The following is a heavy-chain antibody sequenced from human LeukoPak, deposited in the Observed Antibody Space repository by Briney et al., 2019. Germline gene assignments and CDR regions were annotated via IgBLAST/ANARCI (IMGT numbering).Heavy chain of an antibody. Sequence: GGSLRLSCAASAFTFSSYSMNWVRQAPGKGLEWVSSISSSGSYIYYADSVKGRFTISRDNAKNSLYLQMNSLRAEDTAVYYCAREGGYGDYASGYWGQGTLVTVSS. D-gene: IGHD4-17*01. V-gene: IGHV3-21*01. CDR3: AREGGYGDYASGY. CDR2: ISSSGSYI. J-gene: IGHJ4*02. CDR1: AFTFSSYS.